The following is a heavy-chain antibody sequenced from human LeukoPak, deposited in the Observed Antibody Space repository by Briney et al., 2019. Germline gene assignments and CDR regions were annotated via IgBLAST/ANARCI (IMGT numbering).Heavy chain of an antibody. J-gene: IGHJ3*02. CDR2: IYYGGST. CDR1: GGSVSSSHY. V-gene: IGHV4-39*07. Sequence: SETLSLTCTVSGGSVSSSHYWGWIRQPPGKGLEWIGSIYYGGSTYYNASLRSRVTTSVDTSKNQFSLKLRFVTAADTAVYYCAGHASGSYLGAFDIWDQGTMVTVSS. D-gene: IGHD3-10*01. CDR3: AGHASGSYLGAFDI.